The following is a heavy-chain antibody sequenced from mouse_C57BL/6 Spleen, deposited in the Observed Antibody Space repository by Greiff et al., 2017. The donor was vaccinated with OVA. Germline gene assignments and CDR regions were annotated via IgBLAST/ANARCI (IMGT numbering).Heavy chain of an antibody. Sequence: EVKLVESGEGLVKPGGSLKLSCAASGFTFSSYAMSWVRQTPEKRLEWVAYISSGGDYIYYADTVKGRFTLSRDNARNTLYLQMSSLKSEDTAMYYCTRNWEGYYAMDYWGQGTSVTVSS. CDR2: ISSGGDYI. CDR3: TRNWEGYYAMDY. V-gene: IGHV5-9-1*02. D-gene: IGHD4-1*01. CDR1: GFTFSSYA. J-gene: IGHJ4*01.